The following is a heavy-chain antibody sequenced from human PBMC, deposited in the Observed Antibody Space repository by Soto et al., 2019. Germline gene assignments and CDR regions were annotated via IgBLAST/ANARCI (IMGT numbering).Heavy chain of an antibody. CDR3: ARVFKYYYDSSGPSGAFDI. Sequence: PSETLSLTCAVSGYSISSGYYWGWVRQPPGKGLEWIGSIYHSGSTYYNPSLKSRVTISVDTSKNQFYLKLSSVTAADTAVYYCARVFKYYYDSSGPSGAFDIWGQGTMVTVSS. D-gene: IGHD3-22*01. CDR2: IYHSGST. J-gene: IGHJ3*02. V-gene: IGHV4-38-2*01. CDR1: GYSISSGYY.